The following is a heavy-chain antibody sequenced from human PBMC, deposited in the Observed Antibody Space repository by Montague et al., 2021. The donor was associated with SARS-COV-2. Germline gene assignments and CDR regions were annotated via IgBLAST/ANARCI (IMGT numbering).Heavy chain of an antibody. D-gene: IGHD3-16*01. V-gene: IGHV4-59*01. CDR3: ARVTLGGRDGRTRQYDGLDS. CDR2: VHDIESS. CDR1: GGSIGRYF. J-gene: IGHJ4*02. Sequence: SETLSLTCTVSGGSIGRYFWNWIRRTPGKGLEWMGYVHDIESSIYNPSLQSRITILLDTPKNQFSLRLDAATAADTAVYYCARVTLGGRDGRTRQYDGLDSWGQGILVTVSS.